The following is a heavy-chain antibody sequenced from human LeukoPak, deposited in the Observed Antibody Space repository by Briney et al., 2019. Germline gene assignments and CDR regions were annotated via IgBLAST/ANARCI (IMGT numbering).Heavy chain of an antibody. CDR1: GFTFSSYG. Sequence: GGSLRLSCAASGFTFSSYGMSWVRQAPGKGLEWVSAISGSGGSTYYADSVKGRFTISRDNSKNTLYLQMNSLRAEDTDVYYCAKDSRFMVRGVICDKWGQGTLVTVSS. D-gene: IGHD3-10*01. CDR2: ISGSGGST. V-gene: IGHV3-23*01. J-gene: IGHJ4*02. CDR3: AKDSRFMVRGVICDK.